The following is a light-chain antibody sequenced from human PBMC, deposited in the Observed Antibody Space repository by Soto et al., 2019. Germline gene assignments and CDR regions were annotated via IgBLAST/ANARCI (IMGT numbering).Light chain of an antibody. J-gene: IGLJ2*01. CDR3: SSYAGSNSVI. CDR1: SSDGGGNNY. Sequence: QSALTQPPSASGSPGQSVAISCTGTSSDGGGNNYVSWYQQHPGKAPKLLVYEVTKRPAGVPDRFSGSKSGNTASLTVSGLQAEDEADYYCSSYAGSNSVIFGGGTKLTVL. CDR2: EVT. V-gene: IGLV2-8*01.